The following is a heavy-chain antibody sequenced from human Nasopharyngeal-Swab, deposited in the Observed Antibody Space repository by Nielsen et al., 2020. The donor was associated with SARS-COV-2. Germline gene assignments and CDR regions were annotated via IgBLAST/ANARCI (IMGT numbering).Heavy chain of an antibody. J-gene: IGHJ6*02. V-gene: IGHV3-21*01. Sequence: GESLKISCAASGFTFSSYSMNWVRQAPGKGLEWVSSISSSAAFINYADSVQGRLTISRDNAKNSLYLQMNSLRAEDTAVYYCARDGRSASYYGMDVRGQGTTVTVSS. CDR2: ISSSAAFI. CDR3: ARDGRSASYYGMDV. CDR1: GFTFSSYS.